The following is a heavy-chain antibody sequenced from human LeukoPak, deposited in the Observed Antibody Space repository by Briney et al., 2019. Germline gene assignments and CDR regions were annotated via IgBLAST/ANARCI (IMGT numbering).Heavy chain of an antibody. J-gene: IGHJ4*02. D-gene: IGHD3-9*01. V-gene: IGHV3-53*01. Sequence: GGSLRLSCAASGFTVSSNYMSWVRQAPGKGLKWVSDIYSGGSTYYADSVKGRFTISRDNSKNTLYLQMNSLRAEDTAVYYCARGRPGYFDWLQYFDYWGQGTLVTVSS. CDR1: GFTVSSNY. CDR2: IYSGGST. CDR3: ARGRPGYFDWLQYFDY.